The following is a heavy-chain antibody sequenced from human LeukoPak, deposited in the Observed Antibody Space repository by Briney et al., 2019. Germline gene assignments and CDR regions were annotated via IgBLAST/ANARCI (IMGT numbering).Heavy chain of an antibody. J-gene: IGHJ4*02. V-gene: IGHV1-69*04. CDR3: AREASSSSLDY. CDR1: GGTFSSYA. D-gene: IGHD6-13*01. Sequence: SVKVSCKASGGTFSSYAISWVRQAPGQGLEWMGRIIPILGIANYAQKFQGRVTITADKSTSTAYMELSSLRSEDTAVYYCAREASSSSLDYWGQGTLVTVSS. CDR2: IIPILGIA.